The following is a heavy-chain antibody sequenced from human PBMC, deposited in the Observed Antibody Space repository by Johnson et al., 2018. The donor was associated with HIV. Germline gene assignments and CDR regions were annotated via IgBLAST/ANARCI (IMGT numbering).Heavy chain of an antibody. D-gene: IGHD1-14*01. Sequence: VQLVESGGGVVQPGRSLRLSCAASGFTFSSYGMHWVRQAPGKGLEWVANIKGDGSLVNYVESVRGRFPISRDNAKNSLYLQMGSLRVEDTAVYFCARDVSTYHNNMWTDAFDIWGQGTMVTVSS. CDR3: ARDVSTYHNNMWTDAFDI. V-gene: IGHV3-7*01. J-gene: IGHJ3*02. CDR2: IKGDGSLV. CDR1: GFTFSSYG.